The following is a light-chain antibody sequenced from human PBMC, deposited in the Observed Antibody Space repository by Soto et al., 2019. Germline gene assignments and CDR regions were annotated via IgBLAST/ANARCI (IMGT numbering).Light chain of an antibody. Sequence: QSVRKQPPPVSGAPGQRVTISFTGSSSNIGAGYDVHWYQQLPGTAPKLLIYGNSNRPSGVPDRFSGSKSGTSASLAITGLQAEDEADYYCQSYDSSLSALYVFGTGTKVTVL. CDR2: GNS. J-gene: IGLJ1*01. CDR3: QSYDSSLSALYV. V-gene: IGLV1-40*01. CDR1: SSNIGAGYD.